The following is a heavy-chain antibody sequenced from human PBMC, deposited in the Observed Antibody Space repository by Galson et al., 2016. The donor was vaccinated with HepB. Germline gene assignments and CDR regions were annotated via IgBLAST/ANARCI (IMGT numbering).Heavy chain of an antibody. V-gene: IGHV3-33*08. CDR2: IWSDGRNK. CDR1: GFTFSNYA. J-gene: IGHJ3*02. CDR3: ARERGVITTLHAFDI. Sequence: SLRLSCAASGFTFSNYAMIWVCQAPGKGLEWVAVIWSDGRNKYYTHSVKGRFSISRDNSKNTLYLQMNSLRAEDTAVYYCARERGVITTLHAFDIWGPGTLITVSS. D-gene: IGHD3-22*01.